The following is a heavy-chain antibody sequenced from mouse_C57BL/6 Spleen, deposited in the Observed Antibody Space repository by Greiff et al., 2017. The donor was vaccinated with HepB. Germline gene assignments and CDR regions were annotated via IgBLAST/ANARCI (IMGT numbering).Heavy chain of an antibody. CDR1: GYTFTSYW. J-gene: IGHJ3*01. D-gene: IGHD1-1*01. CDR2: IDPSDSYT. Sequence: QVQLQQSGAELVKPGASVKLSCKASGYTFTSYWMQWVKQRPGQGLEWIGEIDPSDSYTNYNQKFKGKATLTVDTSSSTAYMQLSSLTSEDSAVYYCARRDLLLRSSWFAYWGQGTLVTVSA. V-gene: IGHV1-50*01. CDR3: ARRDLLLRSSWFAY.